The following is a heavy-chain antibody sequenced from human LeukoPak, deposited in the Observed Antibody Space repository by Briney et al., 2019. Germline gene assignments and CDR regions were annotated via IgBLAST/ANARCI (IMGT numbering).Heavy chain of an antibody. CDR1: GGSISSYH. V-gene: IGHV4-34*01. J-gene: IGHJ4*02. CDR3: ARGRRYSSGWPFDY. Sequence: SETLSLTCTVSGGSISSYHWSWIRQPPGKGLEWIGEINHSGSTNYNPSLKGRVTISVDTSKNQFSLKLSSVTAADTAVYYCARGRRYSSGWPFDYWGQGTLVTVSS. D-gene: IGHD6-19*01. CDR2: INHSGST.